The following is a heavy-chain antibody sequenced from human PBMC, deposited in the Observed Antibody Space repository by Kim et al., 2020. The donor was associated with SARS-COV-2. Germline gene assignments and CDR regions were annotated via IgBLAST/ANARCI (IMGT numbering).Heavy chain of an antibody. CDR2: IYSGGST. D-gene: IGHD6-19*01. Sequence: GGSLRLSCAASGFTVSSNYMSWVRQAPGKGLEWVSVIYSGGSTYYADSVKGRFTISRDNSKNTLYLQMNSLRAEDTAVYYCARDPAKTGYSSGWSGFFDPWGQGTLVTVSS. V-gene: IGHV3-53*01. CDR3: ARDPAKTGYSSGWSGFFDP. CDR1: GFTVSSNY. J-gene: IGHJ5*02.